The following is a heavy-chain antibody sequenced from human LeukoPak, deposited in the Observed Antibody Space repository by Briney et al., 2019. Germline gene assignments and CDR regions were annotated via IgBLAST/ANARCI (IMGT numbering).Heavy chain of an antibody. CDR3: ARGKGWFDP. Sequence: PSETLSLTCTVSGGSISSYYWSWIRQPPGKGLEWIGNIYSSGSTNYNPSLKSRVTISVDTSKNQFSLKLNSVTAADTAVYYCARGKGWFDPWGQGTLVTVSS. CDR2: IYSSGST. J-gene: IGHJ5*02. CDR1: GGSISSYY. V-gene: IGHV4-59*01.